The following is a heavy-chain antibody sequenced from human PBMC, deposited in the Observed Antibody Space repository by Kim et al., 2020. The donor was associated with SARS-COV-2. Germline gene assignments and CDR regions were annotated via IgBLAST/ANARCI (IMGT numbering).Heavy chain of an antibody. CDR3: ARAPPRLCGFVD. CDR1: GFTFSSYD. D-gene: IGHD2-21*01. V-gene: IGHV3-13*01. CDR2: IGTAGDT. J-gene: IGHJ4*02. Sequence: GGSLRLSCSASGFTFSSYDMHWVRQATGKGLEWVSAIGTAGDTYYPGSVKSRFTISRENAKNSLYLQMNILRAGDTAVYYCARAPPRLCGFVDWRQATLV.